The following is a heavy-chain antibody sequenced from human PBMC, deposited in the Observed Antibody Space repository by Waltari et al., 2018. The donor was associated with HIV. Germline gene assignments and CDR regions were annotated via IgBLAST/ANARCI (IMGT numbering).Heavy chain of an antibody. V-gene: IGHV1-46*01. Sequence: QVQLVQSGALMEKPGASMKVSCRPSGFMFTSSYIHWVRQAPGQGLAWMGILNPSDGATNYAQKFQGRVTLTRDTSTSTVYMELGSLTFEDTAVYYCARDRLQYSYYGMDVWGQGTTVIVSS. J-gene: IGHJ6*02. CDR2: LNPSDGAT. CDR3: ARDRLQYSYYGMDV. D-gene: IGHD4-4*01. CDR1: GFMFTSSY.